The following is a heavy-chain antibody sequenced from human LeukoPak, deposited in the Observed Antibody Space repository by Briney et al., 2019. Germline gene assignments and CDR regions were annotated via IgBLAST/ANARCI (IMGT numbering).Heavy chain of an antibody. Sequence: GGSLRLSCAASGFTFSSYSMNWVRQAPGKGLEWVSSTSSSSSYIYYADSVKGRFTISRDNAKNSLYLQMNSLRAEDTAVYYCASGYCSGGSCYKYRVNWFDPWGQGTLVTVSS. J-gene: IGHJ5*02. CDR3: ASGYCSGGSCYKYRVNWFDP. CDR1: GFTFSSYS. CDR2: TSSSSSYI. V-gene: IGHV3-21*01. D-gene: IGHD2-15*01.